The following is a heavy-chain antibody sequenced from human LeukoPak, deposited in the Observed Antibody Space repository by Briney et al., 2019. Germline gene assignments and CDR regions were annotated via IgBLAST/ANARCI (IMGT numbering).Heavy chain of an antibody. D-gene: IGHD3-3*01. J-gene: IGHJ3*01. V-gene: IGHV3-23*01. Sequence: PGGSLRLSCAASGFTFSSYGMTWVRQAPGKGLEWVSAISGSGGSTYYADSVKGRSTIPRANSKNTLYLQMNSLRAEDTAQYYCAKFVLAGSERFHHAFDVWGQGSMVTVSA. CDR2: ISGSGGST. CDR1: GFTFSSYG. CDR3: AKFVLAGSERFHHAFDV.